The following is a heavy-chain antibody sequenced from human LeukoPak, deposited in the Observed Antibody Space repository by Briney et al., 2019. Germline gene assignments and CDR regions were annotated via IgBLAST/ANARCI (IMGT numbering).Heavy chain of an antibody. CDR2: ISGSGGST. J-gene: IGHJ1*01. Sequence: GGSLRLSCAASGFTFSSYAMSWVRQAPGKGLEWVSAISGSGGSTYYADSVKGRSTISRDNSKNTLYLQMNSLRAEDTAVYYCAKDPAATPSEYFQHWGQGTLVTVSS. V-gene: IGHV3-23*01. CDR1: GFTFSSYA. CDR3: AKDPAATPSEYFQH. D-gene: IGHD2-15*01.